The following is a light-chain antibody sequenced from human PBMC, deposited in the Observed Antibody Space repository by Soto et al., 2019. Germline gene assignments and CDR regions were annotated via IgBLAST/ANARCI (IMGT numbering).Light chain of an antibody. CDR3: EQYGSSPPVT. CDR2: GAS. J-gene: IGKJ5*01. V-gene: IGKV3-20*01. CDR1: QSVSSTY. Sequence: EIVLTQSPGTLSLSPGERATLSCRASQSVSSTYLAWYQQRPGQAPRLLIYGASGRATGIPDRFSGSGSGTDFTITICRLEPEDFAVYYCEQYGSSPPVTFGQGTRLEI.